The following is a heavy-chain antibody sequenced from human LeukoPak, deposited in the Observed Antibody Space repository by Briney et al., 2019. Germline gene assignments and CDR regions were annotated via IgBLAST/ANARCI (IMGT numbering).Heavy chain of an antibody. CDR3: ARLKLGYWYFDL. CDR2: IGLTDTTI. V-gene: IGHV3-11*01. Sequence: GGSLRLSCAASGFTFSDYYMSWIRQVPGKGLEWVSYIGLTDTTIYYADSLKGRFAISRDNAKNSLYLHTHSLRAEDTAIYYCARLKLGYWYFDLWGRGTLLTVSS. J-gene: IGHJ2*01. CDR1: GFTFSDYY. D-gene: IGHD7-27*01.